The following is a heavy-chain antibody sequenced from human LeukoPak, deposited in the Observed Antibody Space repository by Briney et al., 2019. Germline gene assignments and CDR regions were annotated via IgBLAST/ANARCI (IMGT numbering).Heavy chain of an antibody. V-gene: IGHV4-59*08. CDR1: GGSISSYY. D-gene: IGHD3-16*01. J-gene: IGHJ3*02. Sequence: SSETLSLTCTVSGGSISSYYWSWIRQPPGKGLEWIGYIYYSGSTNYNPSLKSRVTISVDTSKNQFSLKLTSVTAADTAVHQCARHSYGRDAFDIWGQGTMVTVSS. CDR2: IYYSGST. CDR3: ARHSYGRDAFDI.